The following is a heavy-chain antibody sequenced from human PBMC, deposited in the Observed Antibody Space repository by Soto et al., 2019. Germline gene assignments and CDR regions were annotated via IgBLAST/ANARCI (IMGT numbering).Heavy chain of an antibody. Sequence: QVQLVQSGAEVNKPGASVKVSCKASGYTFTSYGISWVRQAPGQGLEWMGWISIYNGNTNYAQKLQGRVTMTTDTSTSTAELELRSLRSDDTAVYYCARDVRSHDYGHYYYGMDVWGQGTTVTVSS. D-gene: IGHD4-17*01. CDR1: GYTFTSYG. V-gene: IGHV1-18*01. J-gene: IGHJ6*02. CDR3: ARDVRSHDYGHYYYGMDV. CDR2: ISIYNGNT.